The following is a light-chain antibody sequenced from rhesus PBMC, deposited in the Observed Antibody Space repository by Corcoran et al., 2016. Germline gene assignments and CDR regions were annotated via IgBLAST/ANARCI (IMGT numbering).Light chain of an antibody. CDR1: QGISSY. CDR3: QQGYSTPPT. Sequence: DIQMSQSPSSLSASVGDRVTITCRASQGISSYLNWYQQKPGKAPKLLIYYANSLASGVPSMFSGSGSGTDYTLTISSRQPEDFATYYCQQGYSTPPTFGQGTKVEIK. J-gene: IGKJ1*01. V-gene: IGKV1-32*03. CDR2: YAN.